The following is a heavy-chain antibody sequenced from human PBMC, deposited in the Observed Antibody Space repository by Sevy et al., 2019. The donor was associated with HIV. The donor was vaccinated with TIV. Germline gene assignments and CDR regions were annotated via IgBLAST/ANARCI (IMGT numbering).Heavy chain of an antibody. Sequence: GGSLRLSCAASGFTFSSYGMHWVRQAPGKALEWVALIWYDGSSKYYADSVKGRFTISRDNSKNTLYLQMNSLRAEDTAVYYCASGAYYYASRTENFDYWGQGTLVTVSS. CDR1: GFTFSSYG. V-gene: IGHV3-33*01. CDR2: IWYDGSSK. CDR3: ASGAYYYASRTENFDY. D-gene: IGHD3-10*01. J-gene: IGHJ4*02.